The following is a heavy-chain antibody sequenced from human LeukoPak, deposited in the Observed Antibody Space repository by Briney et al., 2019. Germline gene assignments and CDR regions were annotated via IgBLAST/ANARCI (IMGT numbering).Heavy chain of an antibody. Sequence: GGSLRLSCAASGFTFDDYAMHWVRQAPGKGLEWVSGISGNSGSIGYADSVKGRFTISRDNAKNSLYLQMNSLRAEDTALYYCAKGIRTIFGVVIIGDAFDIWGQGTMVTVSS. CDR1: GFTFDDYA. CDR3: AKGIRTIFGVVIIGDAFDI. J-gene: IGHJ3*02. D-gene: IGHD3-3*01. CDR2: ISGNSGSI. V-gene: IGHV3-9*01.